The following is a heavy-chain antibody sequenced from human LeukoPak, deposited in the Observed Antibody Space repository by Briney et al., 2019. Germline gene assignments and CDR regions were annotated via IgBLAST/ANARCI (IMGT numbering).Heavy chain of an antibody. CDR3: AKDLTGTFDY. CDR2: VSYDGSNK. V-gene: IGHV3-30*18. D-gene: IGHD1-1*01. CDR1: GFTFSSYG. Sequence: GGSLRLSCAASGFTFSSYGMHWVRQAPGKGLEWVAVVSYDGSNKYYADSVKGRFTISRDNSKNTLYLQMNSLRAEDTAVYYCAKDLTGTFDYWGQGTLVTVSS. J-gene: IGHJ4*02.